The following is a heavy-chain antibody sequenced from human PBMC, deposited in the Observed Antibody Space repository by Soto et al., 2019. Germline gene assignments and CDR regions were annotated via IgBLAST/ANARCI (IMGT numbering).Heavy chain of an antibody. V-gene: IGHV4-59*08. CDR2: IYYSGST. CDR1: GGSISSYY. D-gene: IGHD3-3*01. CDR3: ARLDGGYDFWADYYYMDV. J-gene: IGHJ6*03. Sequence: SETLSLTCTVSGGSISSYYWSWIRQPPGKGLEWIGYIYYSGSTNYNPSLKSRVTISVDTSKNQFSLKLSSVTAADTAVYYCARLDGGYDFWADYYYMDVWGKGTTVTVSS.